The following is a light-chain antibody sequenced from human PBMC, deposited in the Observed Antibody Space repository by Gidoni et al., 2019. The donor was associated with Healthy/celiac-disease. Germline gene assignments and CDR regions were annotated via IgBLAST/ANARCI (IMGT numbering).Light chain of an antibody. Sequence: DIQRTQSPSSLSASVGDRVTITCRASQSISSYLNWYQQKPGKAPKLLIYAASSLQSGVPSRFSGSGSGTDFTLTISSLQPEDFATYCCQQGYTPWTFGQXTKVEIK. CDR3: QQGYTPWT. V-gene: IGKV1-39*01. J-gene: IGKJ1*01. CDR2: AAS. CDR1: QSISSY.